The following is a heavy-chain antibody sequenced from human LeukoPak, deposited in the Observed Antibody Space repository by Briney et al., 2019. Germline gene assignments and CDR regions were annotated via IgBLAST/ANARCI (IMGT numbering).Heavy chain of an antibody. CDR2: ISSSGST. CDR3: ARGPYSYDSSGAFDI. D-gene: IGHD3-22*01. V-gene: IGHV4-4*07. Sequence: PSETLSLTCTVSGGSIRSYYWRWLRQPAGKALEWIGRISSSGSTNYNPSLKSRVTISVDTSKNQFSLKLSSVTAADTAVYFCARGPYSYDSSGAFDIWGQGTMVTVSS. J-gene: IGHJ3*02. CDR1: GGSIRSYY.